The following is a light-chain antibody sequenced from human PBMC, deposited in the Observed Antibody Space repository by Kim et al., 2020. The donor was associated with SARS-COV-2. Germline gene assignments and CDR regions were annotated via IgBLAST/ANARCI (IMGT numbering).Light chain of an antibody. CDR1: QSVSSSN. V-gene: IGKV3-20*01. J-gene: IGKJ2*01. CDR2: GAS. Sequence: EIVLTQSPGTLSLSPGERATLSCRASQSVSSSNLAWYQQKPGQAPRVLICGASSRATGIPDRFSGRGSGTDFTLTISRLEPEDFAVYYCQQYGNSPYTFGQGTKLEI. CDR3: QQYGNSPYT.